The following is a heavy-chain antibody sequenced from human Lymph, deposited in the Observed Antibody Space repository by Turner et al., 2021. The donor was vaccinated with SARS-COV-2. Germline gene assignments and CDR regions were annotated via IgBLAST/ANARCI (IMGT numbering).Heavy chain of an antibody. CDR3: AKNEMAMIVVVITLFDY. Sequence: EVQLLESGGGLVQPGGSLRLSCADYGVTFSSYAMSWVRQAPGKGLEWVSTISGRGDSTYYADSVKGRFTISRDNSKNTLFLQMHSLRAEDTAVYYCAKNEMAMIVVVITLFDYWGQGTLVTVSS. CDR2: ISGRGDST. D-gene: IGHD3-22*01. V-gene: IGHV3-23*01. J-gene: IGHJ4*02. CDR1: GVTFSSYA.